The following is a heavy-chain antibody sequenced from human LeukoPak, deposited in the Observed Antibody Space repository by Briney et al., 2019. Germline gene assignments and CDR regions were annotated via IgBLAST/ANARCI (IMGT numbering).Heavy chain of an antibody. V-gene: IGHV1-8*03. CDR2: MNPNSGNT. J-gene: IGHJ3*02. D-gene: IGHD3-9*01. Sequence: GASVKVSCKASGYTFTGYYMHWVRQAPGQGLEWMGWMNPNSGNTGYAQKFQGRVTITRNTSISTAYMELSSLRSEDTAVYYCARGAYDILTGPNDAFDIWGQGTMVTVSS. CDR3: ARGAYDILTGPNDAFDI. CDR1: GYTFTGYY.